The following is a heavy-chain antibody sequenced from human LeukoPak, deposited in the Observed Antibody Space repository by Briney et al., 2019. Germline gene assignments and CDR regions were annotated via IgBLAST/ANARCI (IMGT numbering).Heavy chain of an antibody. CDR1: GYSISSGYY. Sequence: SETLSLTCTVSGYSISSGYYWGWIRQPPGKGLEWIGSIYHSGSTYYNPSLKSRVTISVDTSKNQFSLKLSSVTAADTAVYYCARGAREDNWFDPWGQGTLVTVSS. V-gene: IGHV4-38-2*02. CDR3: ARGAREDNWFDP. D-gene: IGHD1-26*01. CDR2: IYHSGST. J-gene: IGHJ5*02.